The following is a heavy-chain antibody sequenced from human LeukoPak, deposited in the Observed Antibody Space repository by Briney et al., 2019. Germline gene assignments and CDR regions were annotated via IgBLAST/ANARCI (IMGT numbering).Heavy chain of an antibody. CDR2: IYSDSTT. J-gene: IGHJ4*02. D-gene: IGHD3-16*01. V-gene: IGHV3-23*03. Sequence: VGSLRLSCAASGFTFNPYAMSWVRQAPGKGLEWVSVIYSDSTTNYADSVRGRFTISRGNSKNTLYLQMNSLRAEDTAVYYCAKRGSESESYLDCWGQGTLDPVSS. CDR1: GFTFNPYA. CDR3: AKRGSESESYLDC.